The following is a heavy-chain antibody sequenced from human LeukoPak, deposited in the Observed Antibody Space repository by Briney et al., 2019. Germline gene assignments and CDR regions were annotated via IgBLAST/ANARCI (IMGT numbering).Heavy chain of an antibody. CDR3: ARARGYSYGYSDY. J-gene: IGHJ4*02. V-gene: IGHV3-48*01. D-gene: IGHD5-18*01. Sequence: GGSLRLSCAASGFTFSSYGMNWVRQAPGKGLEWVSYISSSSSIMDYADSVKGRFTISRDNAKNSLYLQMNSLRAEDTAVYYCARARGYSYGYSDYWGQGTLVTVSS. CDR2: ISSSSSIM. CDR1: GFTFSSYG.